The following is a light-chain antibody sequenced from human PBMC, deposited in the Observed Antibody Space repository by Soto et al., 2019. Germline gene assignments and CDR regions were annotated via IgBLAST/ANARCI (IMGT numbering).Light chain of an antibody. CDR3: SSFTSSSTLYV. J-gene: IGLJ1*01. Sequence: QSALTQPASVSGSPGQSITISCTGTSSDVGGYKYVSWYQRHPGKAPKLMIYEVNNRPSGVSNRFSGSKSGNTASLTVSGLQAEDEADYYCSSFTSSSTLYVFGTGTKVTVL. CDR1: SSDVGGYKY. V-gene: IGLV2-14*01. CDR2: EVN.